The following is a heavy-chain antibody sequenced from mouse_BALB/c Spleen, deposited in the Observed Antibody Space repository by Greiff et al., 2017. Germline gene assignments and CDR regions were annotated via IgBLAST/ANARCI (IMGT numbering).Heavy chain of an antibody. J-gene: IGHJ4*01. D-gene: IGHD1-2*01. Sequence: EVKVVESGGDLVKPGGSLKLSCAASGFTFSSYGLSWVRQTPDKRLEWVATISSGGSYTYYPDSVKGRFTISRDNAKNTLYLQMSSLKSEDTAMYYCTRRFTTAKDYAMDYWGQGTSVTVSS. CDR1: GFTFSSYG. CDR2: ISSGGSYT. CDR3: TRRFTTAKDYAMDY. V-gene: IGHV5-6*02.